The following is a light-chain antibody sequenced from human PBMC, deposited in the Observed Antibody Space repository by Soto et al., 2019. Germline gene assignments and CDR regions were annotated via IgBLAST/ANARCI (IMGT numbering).Light chain of an antibody. CDR1: QSVRTY. J-gene: IGKJ5*01. V-gene: IGKV3-11*01. Sequence: EIVLTQSPGTLSLSPGERSTLSCRASQSVRTYLAWYQQTPGQAPRLLIYDASNSATGIPARFSGSGSGTDFTLTISSLEPEDSAVYYYQQRSNWITFGQGTRLEIK. CDR2: DAS. CDR3: QQRSNWIT.